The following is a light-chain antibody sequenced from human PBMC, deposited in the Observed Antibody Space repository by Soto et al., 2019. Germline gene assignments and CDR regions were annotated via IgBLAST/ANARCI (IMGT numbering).Light chain of an antibody. CDR2: GAS. CDR1: QSVDSKY. V-gene: IGKV3-20*01. CDR3: HQYASSPLT. J-gene: IGKJ4*01. Sequence: EIVLTQSPGTLSLSPGEGATLSCRPSQSVDSKYISWYQQKSGQAPRLPIYGASRRATGIPDRFSGSASGTDFTLTISRLEPEDFAVYYCHQYASSPLTFGGGTKVEIK.